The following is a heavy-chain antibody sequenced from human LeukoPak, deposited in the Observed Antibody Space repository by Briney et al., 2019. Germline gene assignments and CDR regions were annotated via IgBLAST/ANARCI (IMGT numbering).Heavy chain of an antibody. Sequence: SQTLSLTXTVSGGSISSGSYYWSWIRQPAGKGLEWIGRIYTSGSTNYNPSLKSRVTISVDTSKNQFSLKLSSVTAADTAVYYCARDRYYYDSSGCYDHWYFDLWGRGTLVTVSS. CDR3: ARDRYYYDSSGCYDHWYFDL. CDR1: GGSISSGSYY. V-gene: IGHV4-61*02. D-gene: IGHD3-22*01. J-gene: IGHJ2*01. CDR2: IYTSGST.